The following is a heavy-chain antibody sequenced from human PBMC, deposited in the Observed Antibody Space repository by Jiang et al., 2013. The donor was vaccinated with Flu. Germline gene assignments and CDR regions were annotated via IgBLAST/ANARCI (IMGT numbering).Heavy chain of an antibody. CDR3: ARVGGATTMGTSDY. CDR2: IYHSGST. D-gene: IGHD1-26*01. V-gene: IGHV4-38-2*01. Sequence: LKPSETLSLTCAVSGYSISSGYYWGWIRQPPGKGLEWIGSIYHSGSTYYNPSLKSRVTISVDTSKNQFSLKLSSVTAADTAVYYCARVGGATTMGTSDYWGQGTLVTVSS. CDR1: GYSISSGYY. J-gene: IGHJ4*02.